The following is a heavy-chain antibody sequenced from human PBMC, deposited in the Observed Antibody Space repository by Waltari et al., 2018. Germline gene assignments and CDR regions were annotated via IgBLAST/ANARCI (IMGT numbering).Heavy chain of an antibody. J-gene: IGHJ6*02. CDR3: ARGRDIVVVVAARESWYYGMDV. D-gene: IGHD2-15*01. CDR2: INHSGST. Sequence: QVQLQQWGAGLLKPSETLSLTCAVYGGSFSGYYWSWIRQPPGKGLEWIGEINHSGSTTYNPSLKSRVTISVDTSKNQFSLKLSSVTAADTAVYYCARGRDIVVVVAARESWYYGMDVWGQGTTVTVSS. V-gene: IGHV4-34*01. CDR1: GGSFSGYY.